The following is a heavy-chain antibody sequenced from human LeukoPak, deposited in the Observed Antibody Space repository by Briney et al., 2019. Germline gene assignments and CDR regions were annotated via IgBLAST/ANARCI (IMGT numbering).Heavy chain of an antibody. D-gene: IGHD3-22*01. V-gene: IGHV3-23*01. CDR3: AKRGYYYDSRGYYYFDY. CDR2: ISGSVGST. J-gene: IGHJ4*02. Sequence: GGSLRLSCAASGFTFSSYAMSWVRQAPGEGLEWVSAISGSVGSTYSADSVKGRFTISRDNSKNTLYLQMNSLRAEDTAVYYCAKRGYYYDSRGYYYFDYWGQGTLVTVSS. CDR1: GFTFSSYA.